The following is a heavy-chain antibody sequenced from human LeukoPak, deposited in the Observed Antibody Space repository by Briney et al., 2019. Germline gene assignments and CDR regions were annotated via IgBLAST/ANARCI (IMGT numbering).Heavy chain of an antibody. CDR1: GFTFSSYA. D-gene: IGHD6-19*01. CDR3: ARDSSGPFDY. Sequence: GGSLRLSCAASGFTFSSYAMHWVRQAPGKGLEWVAVISYDGSNKYYADSVKGRFTISRDNSKNTLYLQMNSLRAEDTAVYCCARDSSGPFDYWGQGTLVTVSS. CDR2: ISYDGSNK. J-gene: IGHJ4*02. V-gene: IGHV3-30*04.